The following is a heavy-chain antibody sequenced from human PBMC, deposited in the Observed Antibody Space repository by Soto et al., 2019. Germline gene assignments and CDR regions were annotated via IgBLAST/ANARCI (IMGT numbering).Heavy chain of an antibody. CDR1: GGSISSGGYY. J-gene: IGHJ5*02. Sequence: NPSETLSLTCTVSGGSISSGGYYWSWIRQHPGKGLEWIGYIYYSGNTYYNPSLKSRVTISVDTSKNQFSLKLSSVTAADTAVYYCARDAAPVTEYCTAGDCPNWFDPWGQGTLVTVSS. CDR2: IYYSGNT. CDR3: ARDAAPVTEYCTAGDCPNWFDP. V-gene: IGHV4-31*03. D-gene: IGHD2-8*02.